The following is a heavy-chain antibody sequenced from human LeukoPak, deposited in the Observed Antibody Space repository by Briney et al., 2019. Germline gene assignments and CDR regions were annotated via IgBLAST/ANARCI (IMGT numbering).Heavy chain of an antibody. V-gene: IGHV1-18*01. D-gene: IGHD2-15*01. CDR1: GYTFTSYG. Sequence: GASVKVACKASGYTFTSYGISWVRQAPGQGLEWMGWISAYNGNTNYAQKLQGRVTMTTDTSTSTAYMELRSLRSDDTAVYYCARDCSGGSCYCGLDYWGQGTLVTVSS. CDR2: ISAYNGNT. CDR3: ARDCSGGSCYCGLDY. J-gene: IGHJ4*02.